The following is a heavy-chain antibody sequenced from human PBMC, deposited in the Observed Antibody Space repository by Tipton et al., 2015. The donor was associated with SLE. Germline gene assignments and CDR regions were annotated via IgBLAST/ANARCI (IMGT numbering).Heavy chain of an antibody. CDR3: ARGREWNWSPYYMDV. CDR2: IYTSGST. CDR1: GDSFKSGSYY. J-gene: IGHJ6*03. V-gene: IGHV4-61*02. D-gene: IGHD1-1*01. Sequence: LRLSCTVSGDSFKSGSYYWSWIRQPAGKGLEWIGRIYTSGSTNYNPSLKSRVTISVDTSKNQFSLKLTSVTAADTAVYYCARGREWNWSPYYMDVWGKGTTVTVSS.